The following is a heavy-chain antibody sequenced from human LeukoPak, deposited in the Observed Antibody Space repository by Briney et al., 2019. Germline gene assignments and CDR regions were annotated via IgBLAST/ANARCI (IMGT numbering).Heavy chain of an antibody. J-gene: IGHJ6*03. D-gene: IGHD3-10*01. CDR3: ARVPRPDFASGTYRHYYYMDV. V-gene: IGHV1-2*02. Sequence: ASVKVSCEASGYTFTEYYIHWVRQAPGQGLEWMGWINAHSGGTNYAQNFQGRVTMTRDTSVSTGYMEVSSLRSDDTAVYYCARVPRPDFASGTYRHYYYMDVWGKGTTVTVSS. CDR1: GYTFTEYY. CDR2: INAHSGGT.